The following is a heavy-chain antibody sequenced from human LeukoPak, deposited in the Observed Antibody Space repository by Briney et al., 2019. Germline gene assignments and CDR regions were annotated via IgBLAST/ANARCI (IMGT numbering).Heavy chain of an antibody. Sequence: GGTLGLSCAASGFMFSSYGMSWVRQAPGKGLEWVSAISGSGGSTYYADSVKGRFTISRDNSKNTLYLQMNSLRAEDTAVYYCAKGQRWLQIWGQGTLVTVSS. CDR2: ISGSGGST. CDR1: GFMFSSYG. CDR3: AKGQRWLQI. J-gene: IGHJ4*02. V-gene: IGHV3-23*01. D-gene: IGHD5-24*01.